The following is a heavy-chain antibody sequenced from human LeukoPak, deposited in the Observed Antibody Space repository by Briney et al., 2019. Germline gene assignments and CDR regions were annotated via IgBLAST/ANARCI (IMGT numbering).Heavy chain of an antibody. Sequence: PAGALRLSCVTSGFSLNNYGMHWVRQAPGKGLEWVAVLFYDGTSEYYAESVRGRFAISRDTSKNTVYLQMNSVRAEDTAIYYCARDCDTSSHYTWLDPWGQGTLVTVSS. CDR1: GFSLNNYG. V-gene: IGHV3-33*01. D-gene: IGHD3-22*01. CDR3: ARDCDTSSHYTWLDP. J-gene: IGHJ5*02. CDR2: LFYDGTSE.